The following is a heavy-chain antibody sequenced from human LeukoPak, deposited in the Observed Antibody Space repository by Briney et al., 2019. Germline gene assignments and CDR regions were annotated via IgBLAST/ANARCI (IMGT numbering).Heavy chain of an antibody. J-gene: IGHJ4*02. D-gene: IGHD3-10*01. Sequence: GGSLRLSCAASGFIFTNHAMNWVRQAPGKGLEWVSGISGSGGRTYYAGSVKRGFHISRDNYKNTLYVEMNSVRAEDTDVYLCAKGFRSGTYPLDCWGGGSLVSVCS. CDR3: AKGFRSGTYPLDC. CDR1: GFIFTNHA. CDR2: ISGSGGRT. V-gene: IGHV3-23*01.